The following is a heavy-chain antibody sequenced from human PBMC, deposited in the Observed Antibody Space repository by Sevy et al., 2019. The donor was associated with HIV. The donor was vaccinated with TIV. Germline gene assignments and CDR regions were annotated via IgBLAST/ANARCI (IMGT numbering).Heavy chain of an antibody. CDR2: ISGSGGST. V-gene: IGHV3-23*01. D-gene: IGHD3-16*02. Sequence: GGSLRLSCAASGFTFSSYAMSWVRQAPGKGLEWVSAISGSGGSTYYAGSVKGRFTISRDNSKNTLYLQMNSLRAEDTAVYYCAKLPAYDYVWGSYRYTGGYYYYMDVWGKGTTVTVSS. J-gene: IGHJ6*03. CDR3: AKLPAYDYVWGSYRYTGGYYYYMDV. CDR1: GFTFSSYA.